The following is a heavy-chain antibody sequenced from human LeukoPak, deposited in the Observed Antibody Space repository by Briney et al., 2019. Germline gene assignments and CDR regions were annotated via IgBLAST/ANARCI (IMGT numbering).Heavy chain of an antibody. D-gene: IGHD1-26*01. CDR2: INWNGGGT. CDR1: VFSFAVYV. Sequence: GGSPRLSCAPSVFSFAVYVMSGVPHTPEGGLWWGCGINWNGGGTGSADSVKGRVTISRDNDKNSLYLQMNSLRVEDTAFYYWVAVGVTDYFDYWGQGTLVTVSS. CDR3: VAVGVTDYFDY. V-gene: IGHV3-20*04. J-gene: IGHJ4*02.